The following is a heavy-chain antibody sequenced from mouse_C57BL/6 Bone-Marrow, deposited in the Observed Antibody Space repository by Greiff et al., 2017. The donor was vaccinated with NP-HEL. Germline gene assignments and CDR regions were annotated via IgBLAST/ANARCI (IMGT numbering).Heavy chain of an antibody. V-gene: IGHV5-4*01. CDR3: ARERGFTTVVDYYAMDY. Sequence: EVMLVESGGGLVKPGGSLKLSCAASGFTFSSYAMSWVRQTPEKRLEWVATISDGGSYTYYPDNVKGRFTISRDNAKNNLYLQMSHLKSEDTAMYYCARERGFTTVVDYYAMDYWGQGTSVTVSS. CDR2: ISDGGSYT. J-gene: IGHJ4*01. D-gene: IGHD1-1*01. CDR1: GFTFSSYA.